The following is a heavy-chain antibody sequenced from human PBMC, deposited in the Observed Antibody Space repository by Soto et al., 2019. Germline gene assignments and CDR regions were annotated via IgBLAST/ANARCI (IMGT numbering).Heavy chain of an antibody. CDR1: GFTFSSYA. J-gene: IGHJ4*02. CDR3: ARGYSFFDY. Sequence: GESLKISCAASGFTFSSYAMHWVRQAPGKGLEWVAVISYDGSNKYCADSVKGRFTISRDNSKNTLYLQMNSLRAEDTAVYYCARGYSFFDYWGQGTLVTVSS. V-gene: IGHV3-30-3*01. D-gene: IGHD2-15*01. CDR2: ISYDGSNK.